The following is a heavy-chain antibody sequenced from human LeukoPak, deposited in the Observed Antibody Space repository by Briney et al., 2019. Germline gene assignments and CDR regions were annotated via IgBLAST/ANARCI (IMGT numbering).Heavy chain of an antibody. CDR3: ARDRSVPAALRLNDLWYFDL. CDR1: GRTFTSFY. J-gene: IGHJ2*01. CDR2: INPSGGTT. V-gene: IGHV1-46*01. Sequence: GASVKVSCKASGRTFTSFYMHWVRQAPGQGLEWMGIINPSGGTTSYAQKFQGRVTMTRDTSTSTVHMELSSLRPEDTAVYYCARDRSVPAALRLNDLWYFDLWGRGTLVTVSS. D-gene: IGHD2-2*01.